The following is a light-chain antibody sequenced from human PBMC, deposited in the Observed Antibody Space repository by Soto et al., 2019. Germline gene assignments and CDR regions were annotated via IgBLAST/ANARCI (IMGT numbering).Light chain of an antibody. CDR3: QQYLNGGT. V-gene: IGKV1-5*01. CDR1: QSISSW. CDR2: DAS. Sequence: DIQMTQSPSTLSAFVGDRVTITCRASQSISSWLAWYQQKPGKAPKLVIYDASKLGTGVPSRFSGSGSGTHFTFTSHRLDPEYGATYYCQQYLNGGTFGHETQGEIK. J-gene: IGKJ1*01.